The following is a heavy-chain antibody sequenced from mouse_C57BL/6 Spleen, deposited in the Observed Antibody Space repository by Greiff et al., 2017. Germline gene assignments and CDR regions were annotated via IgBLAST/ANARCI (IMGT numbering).Heavy chain of an antibody. CDR3: ARGDYYAECY. CDR1: GYTFTSYW. CDR2: IDPSDSET. V-gene: IGHV1-52*01. J-gene: IGHJ3*01. Sequence: QVQLQQPGAELVRPGSSVKLSCKASGYTFTSYWMHWVKQRPIQGLEWIGNIDPSDSETNYNQKFKDKATLTADKSSSTAYMHLSSLTSEDSAVYYCARGDYYAECYWGQGPLVTVSA. D-gene: IGHD2-1*01.